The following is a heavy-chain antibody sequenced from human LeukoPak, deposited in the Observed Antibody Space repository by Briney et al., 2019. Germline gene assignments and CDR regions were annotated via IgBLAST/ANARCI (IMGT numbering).Heavy chain of an antibody. J-gene: IGHJ4*02. CDR1: GFTFSSYG. D-gene: IGHD6-19*01. V-gene: IGHV3-30*02. CDR3: AKDYNNGWYFFDY. CDR2: IRYDGSNE. Sequence: GGSLRLSCAASGFTFSSYGMHWVRQAPGKGLEWVAFIRYDGSNEYYADSVKGRFTTSRDNSKNTLYLQMNTLRAEDTAVYYCAKDYNNGWYFFDYWGQGILVTVSS.